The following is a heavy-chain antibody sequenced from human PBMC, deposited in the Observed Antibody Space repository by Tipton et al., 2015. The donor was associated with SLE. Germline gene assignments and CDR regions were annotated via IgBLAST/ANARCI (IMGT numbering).Heavy chain of an antibody. J-gene: IGHJ6*02. CDR1: GGSFSGYY. Sequence: LRLSCAVYGGSFSGYYWSWIRQPPGKGLEWIGEINHSGSTSYNPSLKSRVTISVDTSKNQFSLKLSSVTAADTAVYYCARGEFVVVVAATYYYYGMDVWGQGTTVTVSS. CDR2: INHSGST. CDR3: ARGEFVVVVAATYYYYGMDV. D-gene: IGHD2-15*01. V-gene: IGHV4-34*01.